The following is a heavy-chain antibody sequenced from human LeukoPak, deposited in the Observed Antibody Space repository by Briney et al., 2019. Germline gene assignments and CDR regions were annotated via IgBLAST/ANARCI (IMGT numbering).Heavy chain of an antibody. Sequence: GGSLRLSCAASGFTFSSYWMSCVRQAPGKGLEWVANIKQDGSEKYYVDSVKGRFTISRDNAKNSLYLQMNSLRAEDTAVYYCAREGSGYYYRKYYFDYWGQGTLVTVSS. J-gene: IGHJ4*02. CDR3: AREGSGYYYRKYYFDY. V-gene: IGHV3-7*01. CDR1: GFTFSSYW. CDR2: IKQDGSEK. D-gene: IGHD3-22*01.